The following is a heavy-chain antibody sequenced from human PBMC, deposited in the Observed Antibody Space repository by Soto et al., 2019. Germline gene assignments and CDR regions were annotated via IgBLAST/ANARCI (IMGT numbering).Heavy chain of an antibody. D-gene: IGHD1-26*01. V-gene: IGHV1-24*01. CDR3: AIAYSGTYYGDFDP. CDR1: GDTLTELS. J-gene: IGHJ5*02. Sequence: QVQLVQSGAEVKKPGASVKVSCKVSGDTLTELSIHWVRQAPGKGLECMGGFDPEDGEAIYAQNSQGRVTMTEDTSTDTSYMELSSLTSEDTAVYYCAIAYSGTYYGDFDPWGQGTLVTVSA. CDR2: FDPEDGEA.